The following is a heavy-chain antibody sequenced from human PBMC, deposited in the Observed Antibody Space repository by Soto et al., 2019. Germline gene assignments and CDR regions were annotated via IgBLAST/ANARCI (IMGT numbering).Heavy chain of an antibody. V-gene: IGHV3-30*18. Sequence: PGGSLRLSCAASGFTFSSYGMHWVRQAPGKGLEWVAVISYDGSNKYYADSVKGRFTISRDNSKNTLYLQMNSLRAEDTAVYYCAKSGYSGYDYPYFDYWGQGTLVTVSS. CDR2: ISYDGSNK. D-gene: IGHD5-12*01. CDR1: GFTFSSYG. CDR3: AKSGYSGYDYPYFDY. J-gene: IGHJ4*02.